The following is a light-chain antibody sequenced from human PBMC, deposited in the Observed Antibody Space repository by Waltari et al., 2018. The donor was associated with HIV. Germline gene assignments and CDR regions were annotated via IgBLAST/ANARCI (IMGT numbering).Light chain of an antibody. Sequence: DIQMPQSPSSLSASIVDRVTITCRASQNIASFLNWYQHKPGKAPQLLIYSASRFQSGLPSRFSGSGSGTDYILTISSLQPEDSATFYCQQTYTTPYTFGQGTKVEIE. CDR1: QNIASF. V-gene: IGKV1-39*01. CDR2: SAS. CDR3: QQTYTTPYT. J-gene: IGKJ2*01.